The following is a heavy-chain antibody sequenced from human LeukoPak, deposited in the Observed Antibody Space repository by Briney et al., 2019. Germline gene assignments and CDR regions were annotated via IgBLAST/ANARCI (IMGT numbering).Heavy chain of an antibody. V-gene: IGHV3-23*01. J-gene: IGHJ4*02. CDR3: AKDSGWYQGLDY. Sequence: PGGSLRLSCAASGFTLSSYAMSWVRQAPGKGLEWVSAISGSGGSTYYADSVKGRFTISRDNSKNTLYLQMNSLRAEDTAVYYCAKDSGWYQGLDYWGQGTLVTVSS. CDR2: ISGSGGST. D-gene: IGHD6-19*01. CDR1: GFTLSSYA.